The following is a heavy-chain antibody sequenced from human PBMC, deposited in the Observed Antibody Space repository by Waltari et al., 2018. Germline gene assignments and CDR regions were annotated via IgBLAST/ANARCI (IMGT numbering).Heavy chain of an antibody. J-gene: IGHJ6*02. Sequence: QVTLKESGPVLVKPTATLTLTCSVSGFSLSNARVGVSWIRHPPGKALEWLAHIFSNDERSYSASLKSRLTISKDTSKSHVVRTMTNVDPVDSATYYCARFTSSYYSYYYYYGVDVWGQGTTVTVSS. V-gene: IGHV2-26*01. CDR1: GFSLSNARVG. CDR2: IFSNDER. D-gene: IGHD3-22*01. CDR3: ARFTSSYYSYYYYYGVDV.